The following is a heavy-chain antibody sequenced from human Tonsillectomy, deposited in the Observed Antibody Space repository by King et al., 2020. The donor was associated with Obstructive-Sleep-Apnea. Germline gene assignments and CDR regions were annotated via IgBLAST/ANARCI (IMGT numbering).Heavy chain of an antibody. J-gene: IGHJ6*02. CDR2: IYYSGIT. CDR3: AGDAYSSSWYPYYYYGMDV. Sequence: LQLQESGPGLVKPSETLSLTCTVSGGSISSYYWSWIRQPPGKGLEWIGYIYYSGITNYNPSRKSRVTISVDTSTNQFSLKLSSVTAADTAVYYLAGDAYSSSWYPYYYYGMDVWGQGTTVTVSS. CDR1: GGSISSYY. V-gene: IGHV4-59*01. D-gene: IGHD6-13*01.